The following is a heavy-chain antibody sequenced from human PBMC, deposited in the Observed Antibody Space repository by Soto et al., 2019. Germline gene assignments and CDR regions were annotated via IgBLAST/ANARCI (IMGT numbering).Heavy chain of an antibody. CDR1: GFTFSSYA. J-gene: IGHJ6*02. CDR3: ARGDDFWSGYSVGYGMDV. D-gene: IGHD3-3*01. CDR2: ISYDGSNK. Sequence: QVQLVESGGGVVQPGRSLRLSCAASGFTFSSYAMHWVRQAPGKGLEWVAVISYDGSNKYYADSVKGRFTISRDNSKNTLYLQMNSLRAEDTAVDYCARGDDFWSGYSVGYGMDVWGQGTTVTVSS. V-gene: IGHV3-30-3*01.